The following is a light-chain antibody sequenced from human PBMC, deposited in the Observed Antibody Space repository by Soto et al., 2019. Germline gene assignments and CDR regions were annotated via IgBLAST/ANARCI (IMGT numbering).Light chain of an antibody. CDR3: QQRSNWPPT. CDR2: DAS. CDR1: QSVSSY. V-gene: IGKV3-11*01. J-gene: IGKJ1*01. Sequence: EIVLTQSPATLSLSPGERATXXXXASQSVSSYLAWYQQKPGQAPRLLIYDASNRATGIPARFSGSGSGTDFTLTISSLESEDFAVYYCQQRSNWPPTFGQGTKVDIK.